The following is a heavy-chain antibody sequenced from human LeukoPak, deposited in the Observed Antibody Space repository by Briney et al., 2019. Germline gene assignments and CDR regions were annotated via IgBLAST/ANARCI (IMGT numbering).Heavy chain of an antibody. D-gene: IGHD1-1*01. CDR1: VFGLSRYW. Sequence: PGGSLRLSCAPSVFGLSRYWMHWVRPAPQKGVVWVSRISSDGSRTRYPHSMKGPFTISRDHAKNTLYMQMNSLRAEDTAVYYRARVGYNWHDGEGAFAGCGQARMVTVS. CDR2: ISSDGSRT. CDR3: ARVGYNWHDGEGAFAG. V-gene: IGHV3-74*01. J-gene: IGHJ3*01.